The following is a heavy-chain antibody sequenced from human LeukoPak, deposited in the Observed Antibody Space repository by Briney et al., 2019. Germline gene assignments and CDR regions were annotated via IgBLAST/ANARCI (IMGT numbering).Heavy chain of an antibody. V-gene: IGHV4-59*01. CDR3: ARDPHYYDSSGYRVNWFDP. J-gene: IGHJ5*02. D-gene: IGHD3-22*01. CDR2: IYYSGST. CDR1: GGSISSYY. Sequence: SETLSLTCTVSGGSISSYYWSWIRQPPGKGLEWIGYIYYSGSTNYNPSLKSRVTISVDTSKNQFSLKLSSVTAADTAVYYCARDPHYYDSSGYRVNWFDPWGQGTLVTVSS.